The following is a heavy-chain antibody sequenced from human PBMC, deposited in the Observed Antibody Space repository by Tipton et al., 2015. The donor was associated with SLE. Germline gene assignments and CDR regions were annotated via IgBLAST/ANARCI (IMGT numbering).Heavy chain of an antibody. D-gene: IGHD6-19*01. CDR2: VSWNSGDI. CDR3: AKDYSIEVTGPFDS. Sequence: RSLRLSCAASGFTFDDYAMHWVRQAPGKGLEWVSGVSWNSGDIGYADSVKGRFTISRDNAKNSLYLQMNSLRPEDTAFYFCAKDYSIEVTGPFDSWGQGTLVTVSS. J-gene: IGHJ4*02. CDR1: GFTFDDYA. V-gene: IGHV3-9*01.